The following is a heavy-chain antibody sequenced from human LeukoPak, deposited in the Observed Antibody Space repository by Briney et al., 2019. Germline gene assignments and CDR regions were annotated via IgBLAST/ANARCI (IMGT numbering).Heavy chain of an antibody. V-gene: IGHV4-34*01. CDR2: INHSGST. CDR3: ARRSITMVRGASNWFDP. D-gene: IGHD3-10*01. CDR1: GGSFSGYY. Sequence: PSETLSLTCAVYGGSFSGYYWSWIRQPPGKGLEWIGEINHSGSTNYNPSLKSRVTISVDTSKNQFSLKLSSVTAADTAVYYCARRSITMVRGASNWFDPWGQGTLVTVSS. J-gene: IGHJ5*02.